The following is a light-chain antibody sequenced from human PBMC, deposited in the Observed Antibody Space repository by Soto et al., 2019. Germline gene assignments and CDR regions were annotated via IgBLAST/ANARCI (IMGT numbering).Light chain of an antibody. Sequence: EIVLTQSPGTLSLSPGERATLSCRASQSVNARYVAWYQQRPGQAPRLLIYATSSRAAGIPDRFSGSGSGTDFSLSISRVEPEDFAVYFCQRFDNSPPYTFGQGNKLEIK. CDR2: ATS. J-gene: IGKJ2*01. CDR3: QRFDNSPPYT. V-gene: IGKV3-20*01. CDR1: QSVNARY.